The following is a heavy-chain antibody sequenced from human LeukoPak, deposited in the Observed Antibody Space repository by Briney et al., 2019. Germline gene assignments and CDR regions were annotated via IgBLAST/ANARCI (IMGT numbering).Heavy chain of an antibody. Sequence: MTSETLSLTCTVSGGSISSSSYYWGWIRQPPGKGLEWIGSIYYSGSTYYNPSLKSRVTISVDTSKNQFSLKLSSVTAADTAVYYYASIQSFDGDYVPHPSYFDYWGQGTLVTVSS. CDR3: ASIQSFDGDYVPHPSYFDY. CDR2: IYYSGST. J-gene: IGHJ4*02. V-gene: IGHV4-39*07. D-gene: IGHD4-17*01. CDR1: GGSISSSSYY.